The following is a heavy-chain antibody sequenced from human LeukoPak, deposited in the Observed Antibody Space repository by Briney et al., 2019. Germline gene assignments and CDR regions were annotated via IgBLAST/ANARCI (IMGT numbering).Heavy chain of an antibody. V-gene: IGHV4-34*01. Sequence: GSLRLSCAASGFTFSNAWMSWIRQPPGKGLEWIGEINHSGSTNYNPSLKSRVTISVDTSKNQFSLKLSSVTAADTAVYYCARGPPGCSGGSCYPGAYFDYWGQGTLVTVSS. CDR2: INHSGST. CDR3: ARGPPGCSGGSCYPGAYFDY. CDR1: GFTFSNAW. J-gene: IGHJ4*02. D-gene: IGHD2-15*01.